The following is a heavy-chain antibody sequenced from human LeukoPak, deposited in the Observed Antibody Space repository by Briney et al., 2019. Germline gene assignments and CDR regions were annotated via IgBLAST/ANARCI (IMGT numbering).Heavy chain of an antibody. Sequence: SETLSLTCAVSGYSLSSGYYWGWIRQPPGKGLERIGSIYHSGSTYYNPSLKSRVTISVDTSKNQFSLKLSSVTAADTAVYYCASAGSGSYYLTYYYYYYGMDVWGKGTTVAVSS. D-gene: IGHD3-10*01. CDR3: ASAGSGSYYLTYYYYYYGMDV. CDR1: GYSLSSGYY. V-gene: IGHV4-38-2*01. J-gene: IGHJ6*04. CDR2: IYHSGST.